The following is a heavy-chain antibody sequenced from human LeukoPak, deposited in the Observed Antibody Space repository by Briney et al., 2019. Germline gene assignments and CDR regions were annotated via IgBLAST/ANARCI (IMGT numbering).Heavy chain of an antibody. D-gene: IGHD6-13*01. CDR3: ARGRGIAAAVYGFGQPIQH. J-gene: IGHJ1*01. Sequence: PSETLSLTCAVYGGSFSGYYWSWIRQPPGKGLEWIGEINHSGSTNYNPSLKSRVTISVDTSKNQFSLKLSSVTAADTAVYYCARGRGIAAAVYGFGQPIQHWGQGTLVTFSS. V-gene: IGHV4-34*01. CDR2: INHSGST. CDR1: GGSFSGYY.